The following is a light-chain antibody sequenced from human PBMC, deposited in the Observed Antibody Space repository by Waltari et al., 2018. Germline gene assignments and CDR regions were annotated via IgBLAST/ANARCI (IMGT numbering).Light chain of an antibody. CDR3: QHYVRLPVT. CDR1: QSVGSS. Sequence: SCRASQSVGSSLAWYQQKPGQAPRLLIYGASIRATGIPDRFSGGGSGTDFSLTISRLEPEDFAAYHCQHYVRLPVTFGQGTKVEIK. J-gene: IGKJ1*01. CDR2: GAS. V-gene: IGKV3-20*01.